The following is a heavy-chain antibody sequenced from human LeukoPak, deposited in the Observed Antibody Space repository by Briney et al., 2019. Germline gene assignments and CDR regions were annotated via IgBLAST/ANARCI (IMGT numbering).Heavy chain of an antibody. CDR3: ARAVREFVTIFGVVILFCAASYYYYYMDV. D-gene: IGHD3-3*01. Sequence: SETLSLTCTVSGVSISSSSYYWGWIRQPPGKGLEWIGSIYYSGSTYYNPSLKSRVTISVDTSKNQFSLKLSSVTAADTAVYYCARAVREFVTIFGVVILFCAASYYYYYMDVWGKGTTVTVSS. J-gene: IGHJ6*03. V-gene: IGHV4-39*01. CDR2: IYYSGST. CDR1: GVSISSSSYY.